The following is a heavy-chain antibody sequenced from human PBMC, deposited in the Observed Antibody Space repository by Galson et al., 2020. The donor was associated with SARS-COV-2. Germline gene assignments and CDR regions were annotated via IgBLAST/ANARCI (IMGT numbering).Heavy chain of an antibody. V-gene: IGHV3-21*01. D-gene: IGHD1-26*01. CDR3: AREEHTGSYYVY. CDR1: GFTFTTYT. J-gene: IGHJ4*02. CDR2: ISSRSSYM. Sequence: GGSLRLSCAASGFTFTTYTMTWVRQAPGKGLEWVSSISSRSSYMYYAESVNGRFTISRDNARNSLYLQMNSLRAEDTAVYYCAREEHTGSYYVYWGQGTLVTVSS.